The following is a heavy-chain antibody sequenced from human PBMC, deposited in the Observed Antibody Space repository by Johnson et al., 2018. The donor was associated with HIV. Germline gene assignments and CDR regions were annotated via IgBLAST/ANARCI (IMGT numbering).Heavy chain of an antibody. Sequence: QMQLVESGGGVAQPGRSLRLSCTASGVTFRLYGFHWVRQAPGKGLEWVAFISNDGNNRYYTDSVKGRSTISRDNSKDMLYLQMNSLRAEDMAVYYCAKGRYGGAFDIWGQGTMVTVSS. D-gene: IGHD5-18*01. CDR3: AKGRYGGAFDI. J-gene: IGHJ3*02. V-gene: IGHV3-30*18. CDR2: ISNDGNNR. CDR1: GVTFRLYG.